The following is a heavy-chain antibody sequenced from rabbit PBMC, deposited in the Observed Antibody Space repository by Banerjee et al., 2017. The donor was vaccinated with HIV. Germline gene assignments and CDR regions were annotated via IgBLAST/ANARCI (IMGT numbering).Heavy chain of an antibody. D-gene: IGHD6-1*01. CDR3: ARDAGYARLDL. CDR1: GFDFSSNA. V-gene: IGHV1S45*01. J-gene: IGHJ3*01. CDR2: IYAGTSSST. Sequence: QQQLVESGGGLVKPEGSLTLTCKASGFDFSSNAMWWVRQAPGKGLESIACIYAGTSSSTWYASWAKGRFTTSKTSSTTVTLQMTSLTAADTATYFCARDAGYARLDLWGQGTLVTVS.